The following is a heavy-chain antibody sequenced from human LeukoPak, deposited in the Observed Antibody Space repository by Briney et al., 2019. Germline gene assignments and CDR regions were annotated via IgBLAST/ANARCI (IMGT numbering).Heavy chain of an antibody. V-gene: IGHV3-66*01. CDR1: GFTVTNYY. Sequence: GGSLRLSCAASGFTVTNYYMSWVRQAPGKGLEWVSVIYSGGDTFHADSVKGRFTLSRDNPKNILYLQMNSLRAEDTAVYYCTRDPDGWGQGTLVTVSS. CDR3: TRDPDG. J-gene: IGHJ4*02. CDR2: IYSGGDT.